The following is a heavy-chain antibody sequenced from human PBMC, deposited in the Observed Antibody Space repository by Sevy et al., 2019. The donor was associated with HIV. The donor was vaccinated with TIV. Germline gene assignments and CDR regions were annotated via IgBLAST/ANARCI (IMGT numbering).Heavy chain of an antibody. CDR2: IISKPYGEAT. Sequence: GGSLRLSCTTSRFTFGDYAMNWVRQAPGKGLEWVGFIISKPYGEATEYAASVKGRFTISRDDSKSIAYLQMNSLKSEDTAVYYCTRDPRKQVVLDNWFDSWGQGTLVTVSS. V-gene: IGHV3-49*04. D-gene: IGHD6-6*01. CDR3: TRDPRKQVVLDNWFDS. J-gene: IGHJ5*01. CDR1: RFTFGDYA.